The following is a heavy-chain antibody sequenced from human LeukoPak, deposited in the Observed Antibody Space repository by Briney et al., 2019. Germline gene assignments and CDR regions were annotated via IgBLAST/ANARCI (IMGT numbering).Heavy chain of an antibody. CDR1: GFTFDDYA. J-gene: IGHJ4*02. CDR2: ISWNSGSI. Sequence: PGGSLRLSCAASGFTFDDYAMHWVRQAPGKGLEWVSGISWNSGSIGYADSVKGRFTISRDNAKNSLYLQMNSLRAEDTALYYCAKDSHAIFGVVIPYFGYWGQGTLVTVSS. D-gene: IGHD3-3*01. V-gene: IGHV3-9*01. CDR3: AKDSHAIFGVVIPYFGY.